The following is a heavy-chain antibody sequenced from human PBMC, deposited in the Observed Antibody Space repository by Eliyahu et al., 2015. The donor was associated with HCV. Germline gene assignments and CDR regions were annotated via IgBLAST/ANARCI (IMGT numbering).Heavy chain of an antibody. CDR1: GFTFSSYG. D-gene: IGHD3-9*01. Sequence: QVQLVESGGGVVQPGRSLRLSCAASGFTFSSYGXHWVRQAPGKGLEWVAVIWYDGSNKYYADSVKGRFTISRDNSKNTLYLQMNSLRAEDTAVYYCARAVYYDILTGYTDFIDYWGQGTLVTVSS. J-gene: IGHJ4*02. CDR2: IWYDGSNK. V-gene: IGHV3-33*01. CDR3: ARAVYYDILTGYTDFIDY.